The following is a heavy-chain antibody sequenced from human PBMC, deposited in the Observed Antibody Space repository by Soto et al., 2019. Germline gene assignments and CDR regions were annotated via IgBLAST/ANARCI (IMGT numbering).Heavy chain of an antibody. D-gene: IGHD2-8*01. Sequence: PSETLSLTCTVSGGSISSSSYYWGWIRQPPGKGLEWIGSIYYSGSTYYNPSLKSRVTISVDTSKNQFSLKLSSVTAADTAVYYCARQLRSIVVMVYEGGQPDGWGQGTLVTVSS. V-gene: IGHV4-39*01. CDR3: ARQLRSIVVMVYEGGQPDG. CDR1: GGSISSSSYY. J-gene: IGHJ4*02. CDR2: IYYSGST.